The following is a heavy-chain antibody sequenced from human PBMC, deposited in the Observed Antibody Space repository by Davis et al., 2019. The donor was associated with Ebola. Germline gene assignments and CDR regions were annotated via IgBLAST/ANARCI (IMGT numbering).Heavy chain of an antibody. V-gene: IGHV1-46*01. CDR2: INPSGGST. Sequence: ASVKVSCKASGYTFTSYYMHWVRQAPGQGLEWMGIINPSGGSTSYAQKFQGRVTITRDTSTSTVYMELSSLRSENTAVYYCARDRVTYYDFWTRGDAFDIWGQGTMVTVSS. CDR1: GYTFTSYY. CDR3: ARDRVTYYDFWTRGDAFDI. J-gene: IGHJ3*02. D-gene: IGHD3-3*01.